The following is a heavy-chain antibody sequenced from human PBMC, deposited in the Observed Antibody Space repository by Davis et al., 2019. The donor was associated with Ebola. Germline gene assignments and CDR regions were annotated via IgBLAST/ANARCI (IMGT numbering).Heavy chain of an antibody. J-gene: IGHJ6*02. Sequence: ASVKVSCKASGYTFTSYAMHWVRQAPGQRLEWMGWINAGNGNTKYSQKFQGRVTITRDTSASTAYMELSSLRAEDTAVYYCAKDLVFRLLYWCDGMDVWGQGTTVTVS. CDR3: AKDLVFRLLYWCDGMDV. CDR1: GYTFTSYA. CDR2: INAGNGNT. D-gene: IGHD2-8*02. V-gene: IGHV1-3*01.